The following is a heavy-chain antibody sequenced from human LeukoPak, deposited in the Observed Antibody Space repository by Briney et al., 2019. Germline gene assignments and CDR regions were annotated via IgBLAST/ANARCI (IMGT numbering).Heavy chain of an antibody. CDR3: ARDLSNYYDSSGYYMTNQDACDI. CDR2: IIPIFGTA. CDR1: VGTFSSYA. V-gene: IGHV1-69*13. Sequence: AASVKLSCKASVGTFSSYAINWVRQAPGQGLKWRGGIIPIFGTANYAQKFQGRVTITADEYTSTAYMELSSLRSEDTAVYYCARDLSNYYDSSGYYMTNQDACDIWGQGTMVTVSS. D-gene: IGHD3-22*01. J-gene: IGHJ3*02.